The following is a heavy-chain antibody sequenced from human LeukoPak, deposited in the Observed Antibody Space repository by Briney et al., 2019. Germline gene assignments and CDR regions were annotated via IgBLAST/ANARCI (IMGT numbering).Heavy chain of an antibody. Sequence: ASVKVSCKASGYTFTGYYMHWVRQAPGQGREGVGCINPNSAGTNYAHKFQGRVTMTRDKSISTAYMELSRLRSDDTAVYYCAIEFGGGYSGYYFDYWGQGTLVTVSS. V-gene: IGHV1-2*02. CDR1: GYTFTGYY. D-gene: IGHD3-3*01. CDR2: INPNSAGT. J-gene: IGHJ4*02. CDR3: AIEFGGGYSGYYFDY.